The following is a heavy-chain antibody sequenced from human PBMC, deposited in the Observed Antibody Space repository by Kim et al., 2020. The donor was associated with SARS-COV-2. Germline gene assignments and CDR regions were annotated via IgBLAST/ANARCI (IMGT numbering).Heavy chain of an antibody. J-gene: IGHJ4*02. V-gene: IGHV4-59*08. CDR3: ARQRSTYDSADY. Sequence: SETLSLTCNISGGSISSYFWTWIRQPPGKGLEWIGYTPYIGSPSYSPALQNRVTISVDSSKNQFSLKLNSVTAADTAVYYCARQRSTYDSADYCGPGMLV. D-gene: IGHD5-12*01. CDR1: GGSISSYF. CDR2: TPYIGSP.